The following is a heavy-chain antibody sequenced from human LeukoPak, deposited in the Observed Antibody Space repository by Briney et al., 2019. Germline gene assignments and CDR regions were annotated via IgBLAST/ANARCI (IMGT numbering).Heavy chain of an antibody. J-gene: IGHJ4*02. Sequence: PSETLSLTCTVSGDSISTYYWSWIRQPPGKGLEWIAYIDYRGSTTYNPSLRSRVTISVDTSRNQFSLKLYSVTAADTAVYYCATSQCGSDCYLAGDYWGQGTLVIVSS. D-gene: IGHD2-21*02. CDR2: IDYRGST. V-gene: IGHV4-59*01. CDR3: ATSQCGSDCYLAGDY. CDR1: GDSISTYY.